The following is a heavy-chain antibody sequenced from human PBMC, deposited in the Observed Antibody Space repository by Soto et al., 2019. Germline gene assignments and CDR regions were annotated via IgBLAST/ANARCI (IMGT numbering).Heavy chain of an antibody. CDR3: ARDRSPYCSGGSCYEAISFDY. J-gene: IGHJ4*02. V-gene: IGHV1-18*01. CDR1: GYTFTSYG. CDR2: ISAYNGNT. D-gene: IGHD2-15*01. Sequence: GASVKVSCKASGYTFTSYGISWVRQAPGQGLEWMGWISAYNGNTNYAQKLQGRVTMTTDTSTGTAYMELRSLRSDDTAVYYCARDRSPYCSGGSCYEAISFDYWGQGTLVTVSS.